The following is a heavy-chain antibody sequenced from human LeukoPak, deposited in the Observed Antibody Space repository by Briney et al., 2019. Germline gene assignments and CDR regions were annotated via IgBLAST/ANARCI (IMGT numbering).Heavy chain of an antibody. CDR2: ISYDGSNK. Sequence: GRSLRLSCAASGFTCSSYAMQWVRQAPGKGLEWVAVISYDGSNKYYADSVKGRFTISRDNSKNTLYLQMNSLRAEDTAVYYCARATFGVEANNWFDPWGQGTLVTVSS. D-gene: IGHD3-3*01. J-gene: IGHJ5*02. CDR3: ARATFGVEANNWFDP. V-gene: IGHV3-30*01. CDR1: GFTCSSYA.